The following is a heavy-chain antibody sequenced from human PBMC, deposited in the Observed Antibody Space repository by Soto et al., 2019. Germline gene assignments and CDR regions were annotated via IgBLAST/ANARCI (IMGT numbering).Heavy chain of an antibody. D-gene: IGHD6-19*01. V-gene: IGHV5-10-1*01. CDR2: IDPSDSYT. CDR1: GYSFTSYW. CDR3: ARNSAGYSSGWSGAFDI. J-gene: IGHJ3*02. Sequence: GESLKISCKGSGYSFTSYWISWVRQMPGKGLEWMGRIDPSDSYTNYSPSFQDHVTISADKSISTAYLQWSSLKASDTAMYYCARNSAGYSSGWSGAFDIWGQGTMVTVSS.